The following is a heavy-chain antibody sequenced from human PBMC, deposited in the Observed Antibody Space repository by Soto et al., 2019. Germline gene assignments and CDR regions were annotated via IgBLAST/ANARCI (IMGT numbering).Heavy chain of an antibody. D-gene: IGHD2-21*01. CDR3: ARLNVVSMQHAGLDF. Sequence: QVQLVQSGAEVKKPGASVKVSCKTSGYTFGFYYIYWVRQAPGQGLVWMGWLNPNGGATKYAQKFQGRVTMTSDTPTSTVYMELSSPRPDDTAVYYCARLNVVSMQHAGLDFWGQGTRVTVSS. J-gene: IGHJ4*02. CDR2: LNPNGGAT. V-gene: IGHV1-2*02. CDR1: GYTFGFYY.